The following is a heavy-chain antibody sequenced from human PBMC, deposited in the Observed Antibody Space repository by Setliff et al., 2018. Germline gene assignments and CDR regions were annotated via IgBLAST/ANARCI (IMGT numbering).Heavy chain of an antibody. V-gene: IGHV4-39*01. J-gene: IGHJ4*02. CDR3: ARITNYVWGSPVDY. D-gene: IGHD3-16*01. CDR1: GGSINSGVYY. Sequence: SETLSLTCTVSGGSINSGVYYWGWIRQPPGKGLEWIGRIYHGGDTYYNASLKSRLTISVDTSKNQFSLKLSSVTAADTAVYYCARITNYVWGSPVDYWGQGTLVTVSS. CDR2: IYHGGDT.